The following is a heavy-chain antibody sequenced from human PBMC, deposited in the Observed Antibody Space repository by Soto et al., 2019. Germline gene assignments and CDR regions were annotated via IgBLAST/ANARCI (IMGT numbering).Heavy chain of an antibody. CDR2: IWYDGSNK. CDR1: GFTFSSYG. Sequence: QVQLVESGGGVVQPGRSLRLSCAASGFTFSSYGMHWVRQAPGEGLEWVAVIWYDGSNKYYADSVKGRFTISRDNSKNTLYLQMNSLRAEDTAVYYFARKSLYGMDVWGQGTTVTVSS. V-gene: IGHV3-33*01. J-gene: IGHJ6*02. CDR3: ARKSLYGMDV.